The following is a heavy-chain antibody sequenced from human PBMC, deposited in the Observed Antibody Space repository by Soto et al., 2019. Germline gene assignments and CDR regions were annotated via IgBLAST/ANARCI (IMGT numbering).Heavy chain of an antibody. CDR1: GFTFSGYA. CDR3: AKGAWYCSSTSCYKGKPDY. D-gene: IGHD2-2*02. J-gene: IGHJ4*02. CDR2: ISGSGGST. Sequence: PGGSLRLSCGASGFTFSGYAMSGVRQAPGKGLEWGAGISGSGGSTYYADSVKGRFTISRDNSKNTLYLQMNSRRAEDKDVYYCAKGAWYCSSTSCYKGKPDYWGQGTLVTVSS. V-gene: IGHV3-23*01.